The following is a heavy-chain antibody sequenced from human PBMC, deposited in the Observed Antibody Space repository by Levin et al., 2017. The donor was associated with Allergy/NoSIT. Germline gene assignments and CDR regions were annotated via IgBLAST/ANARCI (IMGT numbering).Heavy chain of an antibody. CDR3: ARYYGFWSGNYFDY. CDR1: GGSINSYF. V-gene: IGHV4-59*01. Sequence: GSLRLSCTVSGGSINSYFWSWIRQPPGKGLEWIGDISYSGSTNYNPSFKSRVTISVDTSKKQFSLKLNSVTAADTAVYYCARYYGFWSGNYFDYWGQGNLVTVSS. D-gene: IGHD3-3*01. CDR2: ISYSGST. J-gene: IGHJ4*02.